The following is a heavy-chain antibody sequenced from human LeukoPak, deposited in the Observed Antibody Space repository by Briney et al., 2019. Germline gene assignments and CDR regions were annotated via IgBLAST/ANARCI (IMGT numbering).Heavy chain of an antibody. CDR2: IYYSGST. Sequence: SETLSLTCTVSGGSISSHYWSWIRQPPGKGLEWIGYIYYSGSTNYNPSLKSRVTISVDTSKNQFSLKLSSVTAADTVVYYCARDRGSTAFDIWGQGTMVTVSS. V-gene: IGHV4-59*11. J-gene: IGHJ3*02. CDR1: GGSISSHY. D-gene: IGHD2-2*01. CDR3: ARDRGSTAFDI.